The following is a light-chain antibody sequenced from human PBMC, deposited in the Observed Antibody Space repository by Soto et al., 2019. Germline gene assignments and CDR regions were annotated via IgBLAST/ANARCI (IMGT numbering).Light chain of an antibody. J-gene: IGLJ1*01. CDR1: SSDVGGYNY. CDR3: SSYTSSSTRV. Sequence: QSVLTQPAPVSGSPGQSITISCTGTSSDVGGYNYVSWYQQHPGKAPKLMIYEVSNRPSGVSNRFSGSKSGNTASLTISGLQAEDGADYYCSSYTSSSTRVFGTGTKVTVL. V-gene: IGLV2-14*01. CDR2: EVS.